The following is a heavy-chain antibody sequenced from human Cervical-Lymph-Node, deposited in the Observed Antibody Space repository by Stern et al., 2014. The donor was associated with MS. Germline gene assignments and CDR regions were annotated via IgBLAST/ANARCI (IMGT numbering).Heavy chain of an antibody. CDR2: IETRGNT. CDR3: ARGVTYYTGWFHP. D-gene: IGHD3-3*01. Sequence: QLQLQESGPGLVKPSQTLSLTCSVSGDSISNDGYYWSWIRQPAGKGLEWIGRIETRGNTNYTPPHKSRVTISVDTSKNQSSLRLPSVTAADTAVYYCARGVTYYTGWFHPWGQGTLVAVSS. J-gene: IGHJ5*02. CDR1: GDSISNDGYY. V-gene: IGHV4-61*02.